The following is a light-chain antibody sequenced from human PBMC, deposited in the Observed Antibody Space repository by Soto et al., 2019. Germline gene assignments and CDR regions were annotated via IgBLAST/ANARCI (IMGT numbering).Light chain of an antibody. J-gene: IGLJ1*01. CDR1: SGDIGGYDY. CDR2: EVT. CDR3: SSYAGSENPYV. V-gene: IGLV2-8*01. Sequence: ALAQPPSASGSPGQSVTISCTGTSGDIGGYDYVSWYQQHPGKAPKLMIYEVTKRPLGVPDRFSGSKSGNTTSLTVSGLQAEDEADYSSSSYAGSENPYVFGTGTKVTV.